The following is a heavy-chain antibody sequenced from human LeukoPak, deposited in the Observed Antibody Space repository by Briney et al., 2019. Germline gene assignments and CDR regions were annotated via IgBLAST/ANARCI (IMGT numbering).Heavy chain of an antibody. CDR2: ISTLGTKI. CDR3: ARERVTTGGDACDI. Sequence: PGGSLRLSCAASGFTFGRSEMNWVRQAPGKGLEWVSYISTLGTKIYYADSVRGRFTMSRGNAKNSLYLQMDSLRAEDTAIYYCARERVTTGGDACDIWGQGTMVTVSS. CDR1: GFTFGRSE. D-gene: IGHD4-11*01. V-gene: IGHV3-48*03. J-gene: IGHJ3*02.